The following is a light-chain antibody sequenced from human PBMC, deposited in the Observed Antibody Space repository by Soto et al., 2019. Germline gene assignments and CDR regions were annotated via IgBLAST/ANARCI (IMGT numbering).Light chain of an antibody. CDR1: QNINTW. Sequence: DIQMTQSPSTLSASVGDRITITCRASQNINTWLAWYQQKPGKAPKLLIYGASTLESGVPPRFSGSGSGTEFTLTISSLQPDDFATYYCQQYHRYYTFGQGTKLEI. J-gene: IGKJ2*01. V-gene: IGKV1-5*01. CDR3: QQYHRYYT. CDR2: GAS.